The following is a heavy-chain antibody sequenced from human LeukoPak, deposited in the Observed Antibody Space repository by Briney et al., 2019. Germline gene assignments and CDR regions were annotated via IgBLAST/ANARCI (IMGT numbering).Heavy chain of an antibody. D-gene: IGHD2-15*01. Sequence: PGESLKISCKGSGYSFTSYWIGWVRQMPGKGLEWMGIIYPGDSDTRYSPSFQGQVTISADKSISTAYLQWGSLKASDTAMYYCARTKMVVAATLDYYGMDVWGQGTTVTVSS. CDR3: ARTKMVVAATLDYYGMDV. V-gene: IGHV5-51*01. CDR2: IYPGDSDT. J-gene: IGHJ6*02. CDR1: GYSFTSYW.